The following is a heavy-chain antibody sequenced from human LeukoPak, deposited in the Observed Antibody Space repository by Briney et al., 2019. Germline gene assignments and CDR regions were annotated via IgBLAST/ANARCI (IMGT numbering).Heavy chain of an antibody. J-gene: IGHJ5*02. V-gene: IGHV1-69*06. Sequence: ASVKVSCKASGGTFSSYAISWVRQAPGQGLEWMGGIIPIFGTANYAQKFQGRVTITADKSTSTAYMELSSLRPEDTAVYYCARDEGFTTGTLFNWFDPWGQGTLVTVSS. D-gene: IGHD1-1*01. CDR3: ARDEGFTTGTLFNWFDP. CDR2: IIPIFGTA. CDR1: GGTFSSYA.